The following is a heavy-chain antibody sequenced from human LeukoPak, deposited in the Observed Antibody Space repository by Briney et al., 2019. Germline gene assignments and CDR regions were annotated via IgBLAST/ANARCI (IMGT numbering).Heavy chain of an antibody. CDR3: ARDQEGFDY. V-gene: IGHV1-69*13. CDR1: GGTFSSYD. Sequence: SVQVSCKASGGTFSSYDISWVRQAPGQGLEWMGGITPLFGVANYAQKFQGRVTISAVESKSTAYMELRSLRSEDTAVYYCARDQEGFDYWGQGTLVTVSS. CDR2: ITPLFGVA. J-gene: IGHJ4*02.